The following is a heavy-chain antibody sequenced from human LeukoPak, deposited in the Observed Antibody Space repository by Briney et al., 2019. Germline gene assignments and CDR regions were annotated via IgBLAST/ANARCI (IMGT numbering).Heavy chain of an antibody. V-gene: IGHV6-1*01. D-gene: IGHD2-2*02. J-gene: IGHJ4*02. CDR3: ARTRPSGAYMDY. Sequence: SQTLSLTCAISGHSVSINNGAWNWITQSPSRGLEWLGRTYHRSKRYNDYAVSVKSRITINPHTSKNQFSLQLNSVPPGDTAVYYCARTRPSGAYMDYWGQGTLVTVSS. CDR2: TYHRSKRYN. CDR1: GHSVSINNGA.